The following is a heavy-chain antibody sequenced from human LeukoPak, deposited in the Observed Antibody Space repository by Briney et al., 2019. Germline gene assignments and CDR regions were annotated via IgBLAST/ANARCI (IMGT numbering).Heavy chain of an antibody. J-gene: IGHJ4*02. D-gene: IGHD6-19*01. V-gene: IGHV4-34*01. CDR3: ARKGLTKPLSVAVDFDS. CDR2: IDHSGRT. Sequence: SETLSLTCAVYGGSFSGYYWGWIRQPPGKGLEWIAEIDHSGRTNFNRSLKSRITISVDTSKKHFSLKLSSVTAADTAVYYCARKGLTKPLSVAVDFDSWGQGTLVTVSS. CDR1: GGSFSGYY.